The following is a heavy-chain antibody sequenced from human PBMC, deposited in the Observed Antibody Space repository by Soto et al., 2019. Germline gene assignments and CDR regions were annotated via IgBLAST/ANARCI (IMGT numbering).Heavy chain of an antibody. CDR2: INAGKGNT. CDR1: GYTFTSYA. Sequence: GASVKVSCKASGYTFTSYAMHWVRQAPGQRLEWMGWINAGKGNTKYSQKFQGRVTITRDTSASTAYMELSSLRSEDTAVYYCARDRTLAAAGTRWFDSWGQGTLVTLSS. D-gene: IGHD6-13*01. CDR3: ARDRTLAAAGTRWFDS. V-gene: IGHV1-3*01. J-gene: IGHJ5*01.